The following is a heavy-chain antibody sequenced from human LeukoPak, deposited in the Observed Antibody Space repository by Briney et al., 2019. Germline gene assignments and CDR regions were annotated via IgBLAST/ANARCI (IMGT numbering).Heavy chain of an antibody. V-gene: IGHV4-34*01. D-gene: IGHD3-10*01. CDR1: GGSFSGYY. J-gene: IGHJ4*02. Sequence: SETLSLTCAVYGGSFSGYYWSWIRQPPGKGLEWIGEINHSGSTNYNPSLKSRVTISVDTSKNQSSLKLSSVTAADTAVYYCARGNYGSGSFKFDYWGQGTLVTVSS. CDR3: ARGNYGSGSFKFDY. CDR2: INHSGST.